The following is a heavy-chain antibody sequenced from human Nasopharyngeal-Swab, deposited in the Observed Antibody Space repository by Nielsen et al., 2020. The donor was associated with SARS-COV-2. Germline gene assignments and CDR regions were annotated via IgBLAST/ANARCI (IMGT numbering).Heavy chain of an antibody. D-gene: IGHD3-10*01. J-gene: IGHJ3*01. CDR2: VSASGGST. Sequence: GESLKISCAASGFTFNYYAMAWVRRAPGRGLQWVTGVSASGGSTYYTDSVKGRFSISRDNSKNTLFLQMHSWRVEDTAVYYCAKDGVVRGDALDLWGQGTMVTVSS. CDR3: AKDGVVRGDALDL. V-gene: IGHV3-23*01. CDR1: GFTFNYYA.